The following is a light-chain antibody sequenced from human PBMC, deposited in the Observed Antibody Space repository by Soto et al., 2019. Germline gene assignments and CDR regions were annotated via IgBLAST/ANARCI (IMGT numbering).Light chain of an antibody. V-gene: IGKV3-20*01. J-gene: IGKJ1*01. Sequence: EIVLTQSPDTLSLSSGQRATLSCRASQTISGTYLAWYRQKPGQAPMLLIYGANTRATGIPDRFSGSGSGTDFTLTISRLEPEDFAVYYCQQFVTSPWSFGQGTKVDIK. CDR3: QQFVTSPWS. CDR2: GAN. CDR1: QTISGTY.